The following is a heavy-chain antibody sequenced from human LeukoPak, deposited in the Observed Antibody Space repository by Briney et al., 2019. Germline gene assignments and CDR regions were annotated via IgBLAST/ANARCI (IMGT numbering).Heavy chain of an antibody. CDR1: GYTFTSYA. V-gene: IGHV1-2*04. CDR3: ARGDGGFYDGMDV. D-gene: IGHD4-23*01. Sequence: ASVKVSCKASGYTFTSYAMNWVRQAPGQGLEWMGWINPNSGVTNYAQKFQGWVTMTRDTSISTAYMELSRLRSDDTAVYYCARGDGGFYDGMDVWGQGTTVTVSS. CDR2: INPNSGVT. J-gene: IGHJ6*02.